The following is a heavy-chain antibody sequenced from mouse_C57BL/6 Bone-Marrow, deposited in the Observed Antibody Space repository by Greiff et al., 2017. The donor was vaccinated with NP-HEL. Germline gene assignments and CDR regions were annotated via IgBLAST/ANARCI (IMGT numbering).Heavy chain of an antibody. CDR3: ARYGNRTFYYAMDY. CDR2: INYDGSST. Sequence: EVQLVESEGGLVQPGSSMKLSCTASGFTFSDYYMAWVRQVPEKGLEWVANINYDGSSTYYLDSLKSRFIISRDNAKNILYLQMSSLKSEDTATYYCARYGNRTFYYAMDYWGQGTSVTVSS. V-gene: IGHV5-16*01. CDR1: GFTFSDYY. J-gene: IGHJ4*01. D-gene: IGHD2-1*01.